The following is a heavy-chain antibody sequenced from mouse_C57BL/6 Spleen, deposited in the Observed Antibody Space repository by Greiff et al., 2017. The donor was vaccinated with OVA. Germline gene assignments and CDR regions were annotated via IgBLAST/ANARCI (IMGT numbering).Heavy chain of an antibody. CDR2: IDPSDSYT. CDR1: GYTFTSYW. CDR3: ARSNYGNYKRGYFDY. J-gene: IGHJ2*01. V-gene: IGHV1-69*01. Sequence: QVQLQQSGAELVMPGASVKLSCKASGYTFTSYWMHWVKQRPGQGLEWIGEIDPSDSYTNYNQKFKGKSTLTVDKSSSTAYMQLSSLTSEDSAVYYCARSNYGNYKRGYFDYWGQGTTLTVSS. D-gene: IGHD2-1*01.